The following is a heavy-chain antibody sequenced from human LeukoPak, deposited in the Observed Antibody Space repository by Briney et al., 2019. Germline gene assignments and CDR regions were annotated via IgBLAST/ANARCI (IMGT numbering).Heavy chain of an antibody. J-gene: IGHJ5*02. D-gene: IGHD1-26*01. V-gene: IGHV1-3*02. CDR3: ARGSARWNSGSYQSYNWFDP. Sequence: ASVKVSGKASGYTFTSYVMHWVRQAPGQRLEWMGWSNAGNGNTKYSQEFQGRVTITRDTSASTAYMELSSLRSEDTAVYYCARGSARWNSGSYQSYNWFDPWGQGTLVTVSS. CDR2: SNAGNGNT. CDR1: GYTFTSYV.